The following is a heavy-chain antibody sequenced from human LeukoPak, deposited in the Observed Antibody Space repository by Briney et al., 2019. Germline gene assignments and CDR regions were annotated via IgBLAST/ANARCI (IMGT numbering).Heavy chain of an antibody. CDR2: ISYDGINK. J-gene: IGHJ3*02. D-gene: IGHD3-22*01. CDR1: GFTFSTYT. Sequence: PGRSLRLSCAASGFTFSTYTIHWVRQAPGKGLEWVAVISYDGINKNSADSVKGRFTISRDNSKNTVSLQMDSLRTEDTAVYYCARDAVHVWLYVGTYDIWGQGTMVTVSS. CDR3: ARDAVHVWLYVGTYDI. V-gene: IGHV3-30*04.